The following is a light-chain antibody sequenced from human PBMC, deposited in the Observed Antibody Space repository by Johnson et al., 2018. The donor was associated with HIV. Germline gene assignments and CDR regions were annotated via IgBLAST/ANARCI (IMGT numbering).Light chain of an antibody. Sequence: HSVLTQPPSVSAAPGQKVTISCSGSSSNIGNNYVSWYQKLPGTAPNLLIYDNDKRPSGNPDRFSCSKSGTSATLGITGLPTGDEADYYCGTWDSGLGALYVFGTGTKVTVL. V-gene: IGLV1-51*01. CDR2: DND. CDR3: GTWDSGLGALYV. J-gene: IGLJ1*01. CDR1: SSNIGNNY.